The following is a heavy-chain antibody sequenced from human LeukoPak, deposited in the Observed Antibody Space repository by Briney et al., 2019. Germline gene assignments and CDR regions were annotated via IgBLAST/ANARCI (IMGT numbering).Heavy chain of an antibody. CDR2: IRNKANSYTT. V-gene: IGHV3-72*01. CDR1: GFTFSDHY. D-gene: IGHD1-26*01. Sequence: GGSLRLSCAASGFTFSDHYMDWVRQAPGKGLEWVGRIRNKANSYTTQYAASVNGRFTISRDGSKNSLYLHMNSLKTGDTAVYFCARVRLGAPTRVFDYWGQGSLVTVSS. J-gene: IGHJ4*02. CDR3: ARVRLGAPTRVFDY.